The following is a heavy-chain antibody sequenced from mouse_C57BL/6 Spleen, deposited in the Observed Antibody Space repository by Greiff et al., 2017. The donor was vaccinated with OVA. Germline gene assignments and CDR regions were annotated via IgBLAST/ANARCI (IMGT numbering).Heavy chain of an antibody. CDR1: GYTFTSYW. CDR2: IDPSDSYT. D-gene: IGHD1-1*01. J-gene: IGHJ3*01. V-gene: IGHV1-69*01. CDR3: ARGAPYGSSYGWFAY. Sequence: QVQLQQPGAELVMPGASVKLSCKASGYTFTSYWMHWVKQRPGQGLEWIGEIDPSDSYTNYNQKFKGKSTLTVDKSSSTAYMQLSSLTSEDSAVYYCARGAPYGSSYGWFAYWGQGTLVTVSA.